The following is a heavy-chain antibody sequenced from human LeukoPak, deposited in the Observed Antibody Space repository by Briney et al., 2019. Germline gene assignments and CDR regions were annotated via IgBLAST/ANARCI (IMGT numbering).Heavy chain of an antibody. D-gene: IGHD3-3*01. CDR3: AKDPQLRFLEWLLSAFDI. CDR1: GFTFDDYA. J-gene: IGHJ3*02. Sequence: GRSLRLSCAASGFTFDDYAMHWVRQAPGKGLEWVSAISGSGGSTYYADSVKGRFTISRDNSKNTLYLQMNSLRAEDTAVYYCAKDPQLRFLEWLLSAFDIWGQGTMVTVSS. CDR2: ISGSGGST. V-gene: IGHV3-23*01.